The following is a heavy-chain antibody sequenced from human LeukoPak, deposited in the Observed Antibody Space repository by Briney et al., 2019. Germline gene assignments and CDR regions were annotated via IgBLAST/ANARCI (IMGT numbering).Heavy chain of an antibody. CDR3: ARSILQRGYSYGFVEYFDY. V-gene: IGHV3-53*01. Sequence: PGGSLRLSRAASGFTVSSNYMNWVRQAPGKGLEWVSVFYSGGSTYYADSVKGRFTISRDSSENTLYLQMNSLRAEDTAVYYCARSILQRGYSYGFVEYFDYWGQGTLVTVSS. D-gene: IGHD5-18*01. J-gene: IGHJ4*02. CDR2: FYSGGST. CDR1: GFTVSSNY.